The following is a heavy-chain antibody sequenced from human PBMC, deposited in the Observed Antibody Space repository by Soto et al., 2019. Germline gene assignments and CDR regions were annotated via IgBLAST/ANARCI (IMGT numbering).Heavy chain of an antibody. V-gene: IGHV4-39*01. Sequence: PSETLSLTCTVSGGSISSYYWGWIRQPPGKGLEWIGSIYYSGSTYYNPSLKSRVTISVDTSKNQFSLKLSSVTAADTAVYYCASMGYHYGSGSYPLDYWGQGTLVT. CDR2: IYYSGST. CDR3: ASMGYHYGSGSYPLDY. CDR1: GGSISSYY. J-gene: IGHJ4*02. D-gene: IGHD3-10*01.